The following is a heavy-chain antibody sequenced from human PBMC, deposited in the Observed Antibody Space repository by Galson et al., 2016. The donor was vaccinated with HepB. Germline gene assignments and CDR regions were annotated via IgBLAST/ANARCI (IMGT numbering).Heavy chain of an antibody. CDR3: ARGNTDGWYHDY. J-gene: IGHJ4*02. V-gene: IGHV1-3*01. CDR1: GYTFTSNA. D-gene: IGHD6-19*01. Sequence: SVKVSCKASGYTFTSNAIHWARQAPGQRLEWLGWVSAADDNTRYSQNFQGRVTFTRDTSASTVYMELSALRPEDTATYFCARGNTDGWYHDYWGQGTLVIVSS. CDR2: VSAADDNT.